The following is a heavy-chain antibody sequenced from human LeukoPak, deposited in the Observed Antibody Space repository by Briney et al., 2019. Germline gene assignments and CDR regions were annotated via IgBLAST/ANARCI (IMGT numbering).Heavy chain of an antibody. Sequence: SETLSLTCAVSGGSISSGDYSWSWIRQPPGKGLEWIGYIYHSGSTYYNPSLKSRVTISVDRSKNQFSLKLSSVTAADTAVYYCAMGITMVRGEYFDYWGQGTLVTVSS. CDR1: GGSISSGDYS. D-gene: IGHD3-10*01. V-gene: IGHV4-30-2*01. CDR2: IYHSGST. J-gene: IGHJ4*02. CDR3: AMGITMVRGEYFDY.